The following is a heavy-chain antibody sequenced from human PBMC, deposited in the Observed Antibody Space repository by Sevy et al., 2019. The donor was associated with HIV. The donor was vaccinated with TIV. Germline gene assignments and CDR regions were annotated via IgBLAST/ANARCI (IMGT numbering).Heavy chain of an antibody. J-gene: IGHJ4*02. CDR3: AKDRIVVVPAATHGPNFDY. CDR1: GFTFSSYG. V-gene: IGHV3-30*18. D-gene: IGHD2-2*01. Sequence: GGSLRLSCAASGFTFSSYGMHWVRQAPGKGLEWVAVISYDGSNKYYADSVKGRFTISRDNSKNTLYLQMNSLRAEDTAVYYCAKDRIVVVPAATHGPNFDYWGQGTLVTVSS. CDR2: ISYDGSNK.